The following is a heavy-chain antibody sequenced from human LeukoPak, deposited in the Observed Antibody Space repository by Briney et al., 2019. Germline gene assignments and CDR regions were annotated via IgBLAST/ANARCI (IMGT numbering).Heavy chain of an antibody. J-gene: IGHJ4*02. CDR3: VRVTFPSFDY. V-gene: IGHV3-21*01. Sequence: KPGGSLRLPCAASGFTFSSYSMSWVRQAPGKGLEWVSSISSSSSNTYYADSVKGRFTISRDNAKNSLYLQMNSLRAEDTAVYYCVRVTFPSFDYWGQGTLVTVSS. CDR2: ISSSSSNT. CDR1: GFTFSSYS. D-gene: IGHD2/OR15-2a*01.